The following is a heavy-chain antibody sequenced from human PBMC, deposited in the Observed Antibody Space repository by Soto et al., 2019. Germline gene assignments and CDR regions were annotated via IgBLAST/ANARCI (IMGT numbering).Heavy chain of an antibody. J-gene: IGHJ4*02. CDR1: GYSISNYY. D-gene: IGHD3-22*01. CDR2: ISYSGST. CDR3: ARELYYYDYSGYYHYFLDY. Sequence: PSETLSLTCNVSGYSISNYYWSWIRQPPGEGLEWIGFISYSGSTDYNPSLKSRVAISLDTSKNQFSLNLTSVTAADTAVYYCARELYYYDYSGYYHYFLDYWGQGILVTVSS. V-gene: IGHV4-59*01.